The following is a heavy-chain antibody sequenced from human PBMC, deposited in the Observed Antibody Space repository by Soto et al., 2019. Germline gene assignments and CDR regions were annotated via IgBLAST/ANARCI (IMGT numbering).Heavy chain of an antibody. Sequence: SVQVSCQASGGTFSSYALSWVRQAPGQGLEWMGGIIPIFGTANYAQKFQGRVTITADKSTSTAYMELSSLRSEDTAVYYGARGRGRHIVVVTATQLLDAVDIWGPGTMVTVSS. V-gene: IGHV1-69*06. CDR2: IIPIFGTA. J-gene: IGHJ3*02. CDR1: GGTFSSYA. CDR3: ARGRGRHIVVVTATQLLDAVDI. D-gene: IGHD2-21*02.